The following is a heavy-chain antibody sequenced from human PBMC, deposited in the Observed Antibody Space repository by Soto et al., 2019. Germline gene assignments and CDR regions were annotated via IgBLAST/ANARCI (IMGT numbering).Heavy chain of an antibody. D-gene: IGHD3-10*01. J-gene: IGHJ6*03. CDR3: AKDTTEITMVRGVVGRYYYYYYMDV. CDR2: ISGSGGST. V-gene: IGHV3-23*01. CDR1: GFTFSSYA. Sequence: PGGSLRLSCAASGFTFSSYAMSWVRQAPGKGLEWVSAISGSGGSTYYADSVKGRFTISRDNSKNTLYLQMNSLRAEDTAVYYCAKDTTEITMVRGVVGRYYYYYYMDVWGKGTTVTVSS.